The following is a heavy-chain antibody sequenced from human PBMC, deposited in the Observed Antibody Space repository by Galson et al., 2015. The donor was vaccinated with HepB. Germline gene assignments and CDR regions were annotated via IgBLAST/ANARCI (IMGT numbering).Heavy chain of an antibody. V-gene: IGHV1-2*06. CDR1: GYTFTGYY. CDR2: INPNSGGT. Sequence: SVKVSCRASGYTFTGYYMHWVRQAPGQGLEWMGRINPNSGGTNYAQKFQGRVTMTRDTSISTAYMELSRLRSDDTAVYYCARDLNRSWYSFNAFDIWGQGTMVTVSS. J-gene: IGHJ3*02. D-gene: IGHD6-13*01. CDR3: ARDLNRSWYSFNAFDI.